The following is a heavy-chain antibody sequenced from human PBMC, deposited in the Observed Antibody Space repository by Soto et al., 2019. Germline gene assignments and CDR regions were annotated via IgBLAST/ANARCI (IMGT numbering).Heavy chain of an antibody. CDR1: GFTFSSYE. V-gene: IGHV3-48*03. CDR3: ARVEIQYSMFDY. CDR2: ISSSGSTI. D-gene: IGHD5-18*01. J-gene: IGHJ4*02. Sequence: PGGSLRLSCAASGFTFSSYEMNWVRQAPGKGLEWVSYISSSGSTIYYADSVEGRFTISRDNAKNSLYLQMNSLRAEDTAVYYCARVEIQYSMFDYWGQGTLVTVSS.